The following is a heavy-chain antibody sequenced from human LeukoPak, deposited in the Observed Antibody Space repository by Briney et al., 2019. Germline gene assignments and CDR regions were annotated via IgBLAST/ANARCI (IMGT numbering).Heavy chain of an antibody. Sequence: PSQTLSLTCTVSGGSISSGGYYWSWIRQHPGKGLEWIGYIYYSGSTYYNPSLKSRVTISVDTSKNQFSLKLSSVTAADTAVYYCARVKLELRFSSNWFDPWGQGTLVTVSS. CDR2: IYYSGST. V-gene: IGHV4-31*03. J-gene: IGHJ5*02. CDR1: GGSISSGGYY. CDR3: ARVKLELRFSSNWFDP. D-gene: IGHD1-7*01.